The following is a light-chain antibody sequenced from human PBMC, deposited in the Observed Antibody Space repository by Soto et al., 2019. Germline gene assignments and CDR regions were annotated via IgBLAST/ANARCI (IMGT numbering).Light chain of an antibody. CDR3: QQYNNWPWT. J-gene: IGKJ1*01. V-gene: IGKV3-15*01. CDR2: GAS. CDR1: QSISAT. Sequence: EIVMTQSPVTLSVSPGVRATLSCRASQSISATLAWYQQKPGQSPRLLIPGASTRASGFPARFSGSGSGTDFTLTISSLQSEDFAVYYCQQYNNWPWTFGEGTKVDIK.